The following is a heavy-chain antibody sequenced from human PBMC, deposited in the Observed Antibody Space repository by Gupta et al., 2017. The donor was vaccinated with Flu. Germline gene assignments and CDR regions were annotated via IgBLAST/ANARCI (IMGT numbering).Heavy chain of an antibody. Sequence: QVQLVQSGAEVKKPGSSVKVSCKASGGTFSSYAISWVRQAPGQGLEWMGGIIPIFGTANYAQKFQGRVTITADKSTSTVYMELSSLRSEDTTVYYCARRKNVGLSNWYFDLWGRGTLVTVSS. CDR3: ARRKNVGLSNWYFDL. CDR2: IIPIFGTA. J-gene: IGHJ2*01. CDR1: GGTFSSYA. V-gene: IGHV1-69*06. D-gene: IGHD2/OR15-2a*01.